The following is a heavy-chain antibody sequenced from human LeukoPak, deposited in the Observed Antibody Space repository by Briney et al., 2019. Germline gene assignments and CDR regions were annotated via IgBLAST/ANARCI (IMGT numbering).Heavy chain of an antibody. CDR3: ARGNTAMVTRDAFDI. CDR2: IYHSGST. CDR1: GGSISSGGYS. Sequence: PSETLSLTCAVSGGSISSGGYSWSWIRQPPGKGLEWIGYIYHSGSTYYNPSLRSRVTISVDTSKNQFSLKLSSVTAADTAVYYCARGNTAMVTRDAFDIWGQGTMVTVSS. J-gene: IGHJ3*02. V-gene: IGHV4-30-2*01. D-gene: IGHD5-18*01.